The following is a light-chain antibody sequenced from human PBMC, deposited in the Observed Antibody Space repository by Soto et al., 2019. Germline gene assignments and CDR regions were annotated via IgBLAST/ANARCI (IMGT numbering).Light chain of an antibody. V-gene: IGKV1-9*01. Sequence: DIQLTQSPSFLSASVGDRVTITCRASQGISSYLAWYQQKPGKAPKLLIYAASTLQSGVPSRFSSNGSGTEFTLTSSSLQPQYFATYYRQQLNTYRALTFGGGSKV. CDR1: QGISSY. CDR2: AAS. J-gene: IGKJ4*01. CDR3: QQLNTYRALT.